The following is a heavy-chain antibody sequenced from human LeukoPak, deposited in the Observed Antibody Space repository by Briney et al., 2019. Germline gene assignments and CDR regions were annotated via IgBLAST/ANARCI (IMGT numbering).Heavy chain of an antibody. CDR2: IEQDGSEK. CDR3: ARDGPLSGYYYDY. V-gene: IGHV3-7*01. D-gene: IGHD3-22*01. Sequence: GGSLRLSCAASGFSFSSFWMRWVRKAPGKGLEWVAHIEQDGSEKSYVESVRGRFTISRDNAKKSLYLQMNSLRVEDTAVYYCARDGPLSGYYYDYWGQGTLVTVSS. CDR1: GFSFSSFW. J-gene: IGHJ4*02.